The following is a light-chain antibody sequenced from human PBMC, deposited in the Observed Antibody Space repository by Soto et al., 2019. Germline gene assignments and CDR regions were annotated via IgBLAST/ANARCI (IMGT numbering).Light chain of an antibody. CDR2: GGS. J-gene: IGKJ1*01. CDR3: QQYGNSPQT. CDR1: QSVDSKY. V-gene: IGKV3-20*01. Sequence: EIVLTQSPGTLSLSPGERATLSCRASQSVDSKYLAWYQQKPGQAPRLLIYGGSSRATGIPNRFSGSGSGTDFTLTISRLEPEDFAVYYCQQYGNSPQTFGQGTKVDIK.